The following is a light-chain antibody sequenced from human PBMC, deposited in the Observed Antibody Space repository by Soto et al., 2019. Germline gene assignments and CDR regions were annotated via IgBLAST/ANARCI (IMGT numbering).Light chain of an antibody. Sequence: DIVMTQSPATLSVSPGERVTLSCRASRTVSTNLAWYQQKPGQAPRLHIYYTSTRATGIPARFSGSGSDKEFTLTISSLQSEDSAVYYCQQYNNWPPGATFGPGTKVEIK. CDR2: YTS. CDR1: RTVSTN. V-gene: IGKV3-15*01. CDR3: QQYNNWPPGAT. J-gene: IGKJ3*01.